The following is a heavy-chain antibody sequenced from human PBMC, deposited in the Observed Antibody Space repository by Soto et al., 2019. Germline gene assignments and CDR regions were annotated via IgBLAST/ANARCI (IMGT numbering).Heavy chain of an antibody. CDR2: IYHSGST. Sequence: SETLSLTCTVSGGSISSSSYYWGWIRQPPGEGLEWSGSIYHSGSTYYNPSLKSRVTISVDTSKNQFYLQLNSVTPDDTAVYYCARVGYCSSTSCPFDPWGQGTLVTLA. CDR3: ARVGYCSSTSCPFDP. J-gene: IGHJ5*02. V-gene: IGHV4-39*01. D-gene: IGHD2-2*01. CDR1: GGSISSSSYY.